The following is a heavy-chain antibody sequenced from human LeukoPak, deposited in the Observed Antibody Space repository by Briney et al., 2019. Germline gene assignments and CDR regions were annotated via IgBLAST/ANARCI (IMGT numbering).Heavy chain of an antibody. J-gene: IGHJ4*02. CDR1: GFLFSSYV. CDR3: ARGYSYGYYFDY. D-gene: IGHD5-18*01. V-gene: IGHV3-7*04. Sequence: GGSLRLSCAASGFLFSSYVMSWVRQAPGKGLEWVANIKQDGSEKYYVDSVKGRFTISRDNAKNSLYLQMSSLRAEDTAVYYCARGYSYGYYFDYWGQGTLVTVSS. CDR2: IKQDGSEK.